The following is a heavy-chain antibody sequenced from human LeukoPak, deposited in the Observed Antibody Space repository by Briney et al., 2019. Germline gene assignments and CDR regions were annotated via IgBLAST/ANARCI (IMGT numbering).Heavy chain of an antibody. V-gene: IGHV3-7*01. Sequence: GGSLRLSCAASGFTFSNYWMSWIRQAPGKGLEWVANIKQDGSEKYYVDSVKGRFTISRDNSKNTLYLQMNSLRAEDTAVYYCAKVGELLSYYYYYMDVWGKGTTVTVSS. CDR1: GFTFSNYW. CDR2: IKQDGSEK. D-gene: IGHD1-26*01. CDR3: AKVGELLSYYYYYMDV. J-gene: IGHJ6*03.